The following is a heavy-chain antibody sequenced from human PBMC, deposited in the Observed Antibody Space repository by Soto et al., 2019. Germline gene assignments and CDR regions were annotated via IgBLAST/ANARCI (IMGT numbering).Heavy chain of an antibody. D-gene: IGHD6-13*01. J-gene: IGHJ3*02. Sequence: ASVKVSCKVSGYTLTELSMHWVRQAPGKGLEWMGGFDPEDGETIYAQKFQGRVTMTEDTSTDTAYMELSSLRSEDTAVYYCARDQRFFGIAAAGTSSAQAGDAFDIWGQGTMVTVSS. CDR3: ARDQRFFGIAAAGTSSAQAGDAFDI. CDR2: FDPEDGET. CDR1: GYTLTELS. V-gene: IGHV1-24*01.